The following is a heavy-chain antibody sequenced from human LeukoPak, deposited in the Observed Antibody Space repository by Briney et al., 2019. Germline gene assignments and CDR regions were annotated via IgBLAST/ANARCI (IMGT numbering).Heavy chain of an antibody. CDR3: ARHHLHCSSTSCYYYFDY. CDR1: GGSISSSSYY. J-gene: IGHJ4*02. Sequence: PSETLSLTCTVSGGSISSSSYYWGWIRQPPGKGLEWIGSIYHSGSTYYNPSLKSRVTISVDTSKNQFSLKLSSVTAADTAVYYCARHHLHCSSTSCYYYFDYWGQGTLVTVSS. D-gene: IGHD2-2*01. V-gene: IGHV4-39*01. CDR2: IYHSGST.